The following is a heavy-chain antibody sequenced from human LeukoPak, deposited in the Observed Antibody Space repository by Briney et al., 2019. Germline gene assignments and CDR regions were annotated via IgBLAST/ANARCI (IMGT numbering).Heavy chain of an antibody. D-gene: IGHD3-3*01. Sequence: KASETLSLTCTVSGGSISSGGYYWSWIRQHPGKGLEWIGYIYYSGSTYYNASLKSRVTISVDTSKNQFPLKLTSVTAADTAVYYCARDRYDSYPMDVWGQGTTVTVSS. CDR1: GGSISSGGYY. CDR2: IYYSGST. J-gene: IGHJ6*02. V-gene: IGHV4-31*03. CDR3: ARDRYDSYPMDV.